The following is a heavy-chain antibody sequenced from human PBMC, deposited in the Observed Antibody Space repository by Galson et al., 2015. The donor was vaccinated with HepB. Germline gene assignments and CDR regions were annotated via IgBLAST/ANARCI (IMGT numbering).Heavy chain of an antibody. V-gene: IGHV4-34*01. CDR2: IDHSGIT. Sequence: SETLSLTCAVYGGSFSGYYWSWIRQSPGTGLEWIGEIDHSGITNFNPSLKSRVTISVDTSKNQFSLELSSVSVADTAVYYCATRAYYDHLWGTDTYTSWFDPWGQGTLVAVSS. CDR1: GGSFSGYY. CDR3: ATRAYYDHLWGTDTYTSWFDP. D-gene: IGHD3-16*01. J-gene: IGHJ5*02.